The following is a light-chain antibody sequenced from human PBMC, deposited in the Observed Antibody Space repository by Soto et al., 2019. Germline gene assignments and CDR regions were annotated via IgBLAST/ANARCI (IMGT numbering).Light chain of an antibody. Sequence: QSVLTQPPSASGTPGQRVTISCSGGSSNLGSNTVNWYQQLPGTAPKLLIYSNNQRPSGVPDRLSGSKSGTSASLTISGLQSEDEADYYCAAWDDSLNGVVFGGGTKLTV. CDR1: SSNLGSNT. V-gene: IGLV1-44*01. CDR3: AAWDDSLNGVV. J-gene: IGLJ3*02. CDR2: SNN.